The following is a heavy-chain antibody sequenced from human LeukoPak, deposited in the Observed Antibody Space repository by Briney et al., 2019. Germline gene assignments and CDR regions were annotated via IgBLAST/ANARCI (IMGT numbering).Heavy chain of an antibody. J-gene: IGHJ6*02. CDR3: ARDHGSGSPPYGMDV. D-gene: IGHD6-19*01. V-gene: IGHV3-33*01. Sequence: PGGSLRLSCAASGFTFSYHGMQWVRQAPGKGLEWVADIWYDGSNKYCADSVKGRFTISRDNSKSTLYPQMNSLRTEDTAVYYCARDHGSGSPPYGMDVWGQGTTVTVSS. CDR1: GFTFSYHG. CDR2: IWYDGSNK.